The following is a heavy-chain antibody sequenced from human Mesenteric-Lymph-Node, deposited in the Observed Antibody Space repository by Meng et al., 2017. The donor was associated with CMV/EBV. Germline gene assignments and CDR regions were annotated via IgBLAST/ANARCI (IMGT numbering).Heavy chain of an antibody. D-gene: IGHD2-2*01. V-gene: IGHV3-66*02. CDR2: LYSGGGT. CDR3: ASCTSTSCYGY. Sequence: GESLKISCAASGFILSSNYMTWVRQAPGKGLEWVSVLYSGGGTYYTDSVKGRFTISRDNSKNTLYLQMNSLRGEDTAVYYCASCTSTSCYGYWGQGTLVTVSS. J-gene: IGHJ4*02. CDR1: GFILSSNY.